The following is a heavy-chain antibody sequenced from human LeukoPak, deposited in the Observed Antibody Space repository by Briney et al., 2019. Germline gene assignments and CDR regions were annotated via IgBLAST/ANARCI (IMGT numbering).Heavy chain of an antibody. V-gene: IGHV4-39*01. CDR1: GASISGGTYY. CDR3: ARRGGSGRAFDY. D-gene: IGHD1-26*01. CDR2: IYYTGST. Sequence: SETLSLTCSVSGASISGGTYYWGRIRQPPGKGLEWIGSIYYTGSTYDNPSLKSRVTISVDASKNQFSLKLSSVTAADTAVYYCARRGGSGRAFDYWGQGALVTVSS. J-gene: IGHJ4*02.